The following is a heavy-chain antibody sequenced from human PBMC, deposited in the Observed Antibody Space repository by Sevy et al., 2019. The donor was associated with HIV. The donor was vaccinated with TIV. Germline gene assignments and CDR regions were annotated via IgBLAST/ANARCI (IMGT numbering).Heavy chain of an antibody. V-gene: IGHV3-30*04. Sequence: GGSLRLSCTASGFSFSNYAMYWVRQAPGEGLEWVAVISTDGNIKDYADSVKGRFTISRDNFKNTLYLQMNSLRAEDSAVHYCASHYYDSTGYYYPLDYWGLGTLVTVSS. J-gene: IGHJ4*02. CDR2: ISTDGNIK. CDR3: ASHYYDSTGYYYPLDY. D-gene: IGHD3-22*01. CDR1: GFSFSNYA.